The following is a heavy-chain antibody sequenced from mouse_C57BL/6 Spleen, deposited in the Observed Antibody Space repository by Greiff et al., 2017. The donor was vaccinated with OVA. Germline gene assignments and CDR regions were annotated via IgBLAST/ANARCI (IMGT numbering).Heavy chain of an antibody. CDR1: GYTFTEYT. V-gene: IGHV1-62-2*01. CDR3: ARHEEEEYYGSSYWYFDV. J-gene: IGHJ1*03. D-gene: IGHD1-1*01. CDR2: FYPGSGSI. Sequence: QVQLQQSGAELVKPGASVKLSCKASGYTFTEYTIHWVKQRSGQGLEWIGWFYPGSGSIKYNEKFKDKATLTADKSSSTVYMELSRLTSEDSAVYFCARHEEEEYYGSSYWYFDVWGTGTTVTVSS.